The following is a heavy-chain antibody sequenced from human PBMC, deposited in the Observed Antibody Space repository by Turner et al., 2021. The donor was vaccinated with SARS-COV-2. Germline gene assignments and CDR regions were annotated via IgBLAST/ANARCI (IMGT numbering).Heavy chain of an antibody. CDR1: GGSISSSSYY. J-gene: IGHJ4*02. CDR2: VSYSGST. CDR3: ARGFDY. Sequence: QLQLQESGPGLVKSSETLSLTCNVSGGSISSSSYYWGWIRQPPGEGLEWIGSVSYSGSTYYNPSLKSRVTISVDTSKNQFSLKLSSVTAADTAVYYCARGFDYWGQGTLVTVSS. V-gene: IGHV4-39*07.